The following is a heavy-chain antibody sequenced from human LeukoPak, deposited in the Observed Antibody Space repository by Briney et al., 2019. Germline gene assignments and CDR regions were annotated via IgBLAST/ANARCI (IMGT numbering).Heavy chain of an antibody. Sequence: GGSLRLSCAASGFTFSSSPMRWVRQAPGKGPEWVSSISSSSSFIYYADSGKGRFTISRDNAKNSLYLQMNSLRAEDTAVYYCAREDHIAVFDYWGQGTLVTVSS. J-gene: IGHJ4*02. CDR1: GFTFSSSP. V-gene: IGHV3-21*01. CDR3: AREDHIAVFDY. D-gene: IGHD6-19*01. CDR2: ISSSSSFI.